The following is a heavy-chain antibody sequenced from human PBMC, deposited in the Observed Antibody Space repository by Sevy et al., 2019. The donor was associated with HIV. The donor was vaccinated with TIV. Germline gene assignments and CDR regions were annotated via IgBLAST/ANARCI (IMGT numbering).Heavy chain of an antibody. Sequence: GESLKISCAASGFTFSSYAMSWVRQAPGKGLEWVSGISGSDGSTYYADSMKGRFTISRDNSKNTLYLQMNSLRAEDTAVYYFSKYYPLTTRPGYSYYYLDVWGKGTTVTVSS. CDR3: SKYYPLTTRPGYSYYYLDV. CDR2: ISGSDGST. J-gene: IGHJ6*03. D-gene: IGHD6-6*01. V-gene: IGHV3-23*01. CDR1: GFTFSSYA.